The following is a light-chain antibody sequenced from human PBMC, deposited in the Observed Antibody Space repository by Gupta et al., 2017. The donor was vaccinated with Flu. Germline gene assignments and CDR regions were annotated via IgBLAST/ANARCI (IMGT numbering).Light chain of an antibody. J-gene: IGKJ1*01. CDR2: EVS. CDR3: LKSTHLWT. V-gene: IGKV2D-29*01. Sequence: DIVMTQTPLSLSVTPGQPASISCRSSQSLLHSSGTTYLFWYLQKPAQPPQLLIYEVSKRFSGVPDRFSGSGSGTDFTLKISRVEAEDVGVYYCLKSTHLWTFGQGTRVDIK. CDR1: QSLLHSSGTTY.